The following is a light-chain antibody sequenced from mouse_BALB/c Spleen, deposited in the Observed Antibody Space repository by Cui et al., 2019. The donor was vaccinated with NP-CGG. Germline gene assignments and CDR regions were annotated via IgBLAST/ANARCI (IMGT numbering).Light chain of an antibody. CDR3: TLWYSNHWV. CDR1: TGAVTTSNY. Sequence: VVTQESALTTSPGETVTLTCRSSTGAVTTSNYANWVQEKPDHLFTGLIGGTNNRAPGVPARFSGSLIGDKAALTITGAQTEDEAIYFCTLWYSNHWVFGGGTKLTVL. J-gene: IGLJ1*01. CDR2: GTN. V-gene: IGLV1*01.